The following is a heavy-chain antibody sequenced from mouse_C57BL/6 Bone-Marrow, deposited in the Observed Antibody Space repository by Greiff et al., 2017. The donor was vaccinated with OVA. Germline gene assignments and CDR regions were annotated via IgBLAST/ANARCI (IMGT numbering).Heavy chain of an antibody. V-gene: IGHV1-54*01. CDR3: ERSELWYFDY. D-gene: IGHD3-3*01. CDR2: INPGSGGT. Sequence: QVQLQQSGAELVRPGTSVKVSCKASGYAFTNYLIEWVKQRPGPGLEWIGVINPGSGGTNYNEKFKGKATLTADKSSSTAYMQLSSLTSEDSAVYFCERSELWYFDYWGQGTTLTVSS. J-gene: IGHJ2*01. CDR1: GYAFTNYL.